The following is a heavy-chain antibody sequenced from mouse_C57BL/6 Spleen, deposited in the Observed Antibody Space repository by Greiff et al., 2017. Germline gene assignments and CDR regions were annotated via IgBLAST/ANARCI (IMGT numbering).Heavy chain of an antibody. CDR3: ARGIRGPGGDAMDY. V-gene: IGHV1-69*01. Sequence: QVQLQQPGAELVMPGASVKLSCKASGYTFTSYWMHWVKQRPGQGLEWIGEIDPSDSYTNYNQKFKGKSTLTVDKSSSTAYMQLSSLTSEDSAVYYCARGIRGPGGDAMDYWGQGTSVTVSS. CDR1: GYTFTSYW. D-gene: IGHD2-12*01. J-gene: IGHJ4*01. CDR2: IDPSDSYT.